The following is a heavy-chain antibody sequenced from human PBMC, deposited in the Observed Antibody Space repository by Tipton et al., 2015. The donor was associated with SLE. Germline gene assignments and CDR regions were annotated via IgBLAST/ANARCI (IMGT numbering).Heavy chain of an antibody. V-gene: IGHV4-4*07. J-gene: IGHJ2*01. CDR1: GGSISSYY. Sequence: TLSLTCTVSGGSISSYYWSWIRQPAGKGLEWIGRIYTSGSTNYNPSLKSRVTISVDTSKNQFSLKLSSVTAADTAVYYCARGHGSQGLLSGWSAWYFDLWGRGTLVTVSS. CDR3: ARGHGSQGLLSGWSAWYFDL. D-gene: IGHD6-19*01. CDR2: IYTSGST.